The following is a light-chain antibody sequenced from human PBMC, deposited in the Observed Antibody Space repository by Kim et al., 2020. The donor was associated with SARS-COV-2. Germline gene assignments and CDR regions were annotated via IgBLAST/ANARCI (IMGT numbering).Light chain of an antibody. CDR2: DAS. CDR1: QSVSSSY. J-gene: IGKJ2*01. V-gene: IGKV3-20*01. CDR3: QQYSSSPYT. Sequence: LSPRERATLACRASQSVSSSYLAWYQQKPGQAPRLLIYDASSRATGIPDRFTGSGSGTDFTLTISRLEPEDFAVYYCQQYSSSPYTFGQGTKLEI.